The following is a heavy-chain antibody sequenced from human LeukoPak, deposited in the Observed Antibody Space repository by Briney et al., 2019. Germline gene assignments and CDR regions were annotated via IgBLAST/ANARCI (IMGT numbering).Heavy chain of an antibody. CDR3: ASRLVRGVIRPPDY. Sequence: SETLSLTCAVYGGSFSVYYWSWIRQPQGKGLEWIGEINHSGSTNYNPSLKSRVTISVDTSKIQFSLKLSSVTAADTAVYYCASRLVRGVIRPPDYWGQGTLVTVSS. J-gene: IGHJ4*02. CDR2: INHSGST. V-gene: IGHV4-34*01. D-gene: IGHD3-10*01. CDR1: GGSFSVYY.